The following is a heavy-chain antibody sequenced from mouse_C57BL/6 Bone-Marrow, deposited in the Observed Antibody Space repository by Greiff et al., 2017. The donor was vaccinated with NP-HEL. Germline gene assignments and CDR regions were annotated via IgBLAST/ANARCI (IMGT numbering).Heavy chain of an antibody. CDR3: ARENWDYFDV. V-gene: IGHV1-54*01. CDR1: GYAFTNYL. Sequence: VQLQQSGAELVRPGTSVKVSCKASGYAFTNYLIEWVKQRPGQGLEWIGVINPGSGGTNYNEKFKGKATLTADKSSSTAYMQRSSLTSEDSAVYFCARENWDYFDVWGTGTTVTVSS. D-gene: IGHD4-1*01. J-gene: IGHJ1*03. CDR2: INPGSGGT.